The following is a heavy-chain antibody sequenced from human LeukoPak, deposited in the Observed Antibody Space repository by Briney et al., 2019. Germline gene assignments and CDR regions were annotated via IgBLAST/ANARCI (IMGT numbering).Heavy chain of an antibody. D-gene: IGHD5-18*01. CDR1: GLTFSGYW. Sequence: GSLRLSCAASGLTFSGYWMSWVRQTPGKGLEWVANIKEDGSEKYYVDSVKGRFIISRDNAKNSLYVQMNSLRVEDTAVYYCARLPLTARRHFDYWGQGTQVTVSS. V-gene: IGHV3-7*05. CDR2: IKEDGSEK. J-gene: IGHJ4*02. CDR3: ARLPLTARRHFDY.